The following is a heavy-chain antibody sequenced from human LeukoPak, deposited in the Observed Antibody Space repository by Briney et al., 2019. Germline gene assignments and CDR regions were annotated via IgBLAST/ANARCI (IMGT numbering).Heavy chain of an antibody. CDR1: GYTLTELS. CDR2: FDPEDGET. J-gene: IGHJ4*02. Sequence: ASVKVSCKVSGYTLTELSMHWVRQAPGKGLEWMGGFDPEDGETIYAQKFQGRVTMTEDTSTDTAYMELSSLRSEDTAVYCCATAGRIAAAVDYWGQGTLVTVSS. V-gene: IGHV1-24*01. CDR3: ATAGRIAAAVDY. D-gene: IGHD6-13*01.